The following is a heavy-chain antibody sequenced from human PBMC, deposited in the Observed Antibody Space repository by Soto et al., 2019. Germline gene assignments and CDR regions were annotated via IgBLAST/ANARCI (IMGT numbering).Heavy chain of an antibody. V-gene: IGHV3-30*03. CDR3: AADYDFDFQH. J-gene: IGHJ1*01. CDR2: ISYDGSNK. D-gene: IGHD3-3*01. CDR1: GFTFSSYG. Sequence: GGSLRLSCAASGFTFSSYGMHWVRQAPGKGLEWVAVISYDGSNKYYADSVKGRFTISRDNSKNTLYLQMNSLRAEDTAVYYCAADYDFDFQHWGQGTLVTVSS.